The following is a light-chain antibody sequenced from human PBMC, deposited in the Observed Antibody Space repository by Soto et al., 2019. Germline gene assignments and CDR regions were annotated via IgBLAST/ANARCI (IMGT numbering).Light chain of an antibody. J-gene: IGKJ4*01. CDR3: QQYNNWPPLT. V-gene: IGKV3-15*01. CDR1: QSVSSN. Sequence: EIVMTQSPATLSVSPGERATLSCRASQSVSSNLAWYQQKPGQAPRLLIYATSTRATGIPGRFSGSGSGTEFTLDISSLQSEDFAVYFCQQYNNWPPLTFGGGTKVEIK. CDR2: ATS.